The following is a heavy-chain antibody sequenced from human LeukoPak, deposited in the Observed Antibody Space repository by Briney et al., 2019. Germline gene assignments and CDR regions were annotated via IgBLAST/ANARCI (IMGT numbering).Heavy chain of an antibody. Sequence: GGSLRLSCAAPRFTFSNYAVSWVRQAPGKGLEWVSSISGSGDNTYYADSVKGRFTISRDNSKNTLSLQMNSLRADDTDIYYCAKVFFNSGSYDFWGQGTLVTVSS. V-gene: IGHV3-23*01. CDR1: RFTFSNYA. CDR3: AKVFFNSGSYDF. J-gene: IGHJ4*02. D-gene: IGHD3-10*01. CDR2: ISGSGDNT.